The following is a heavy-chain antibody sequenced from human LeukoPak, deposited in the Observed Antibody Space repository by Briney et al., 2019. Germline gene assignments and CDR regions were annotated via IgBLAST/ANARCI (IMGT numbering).Heavy chain of an antibody. Sequence: SETLSLTCAVSGYSISSGYYWGWIRQPPGKGLEWIGSIYHRGNTYYNPTLKSRVTISVDTSKNQFSLKLSSVTAADTAVYYCARQDYYDSSRFDPWGQGTLVTVSS. V-gene: IGHV4-38-2*01. CDR2: IYHRGNT. D-gene: IGHD3-22*01. CDR1: GYSISSGYY. CDR3: ARQDYYDSSRFDP. J-gene: IGHJ5*02.